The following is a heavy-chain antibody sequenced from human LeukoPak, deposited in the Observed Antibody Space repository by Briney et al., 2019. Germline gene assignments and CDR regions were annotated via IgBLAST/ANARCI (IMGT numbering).Heavy chain of an antibody. D-gene: IGHD3-10*01. V-gene: IGHV1-18*01. CDR1: GYTFTSYG. Sequence: ASVKVSCKASGYTFTSYGISWVRQAPGQGLEWMGWISAYNGNTNYAQKLQGRVTMTTDTSTSTAYMELRSLRSDDTAVYYCARDRRITMVRGVTRPPFDPWGQGTLVTVSS. J-gene: IGHJ5*02. CDR2: ISAYNGNT. CDR3: ARDRRITMVRGVTRPPFDP.